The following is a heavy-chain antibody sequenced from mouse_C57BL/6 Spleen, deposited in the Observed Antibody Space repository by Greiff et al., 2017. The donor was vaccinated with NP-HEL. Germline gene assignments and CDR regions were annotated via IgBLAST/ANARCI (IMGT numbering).Heavy chain of an antibody. CDR1: GYTFTSYW. V-gene: IGHV1-52*01. CDR2: IDPSDSET. J-gene: IGHJ4*01. CDR3: ARRGNQGAMDY. D-gene: IGHD2-1*01. Sequence: QVQLQQPGAELVRPGSSVKLSCKASGYTFTSYWMHWVKQRPIQGLEWIGNIDPSDSETHYNQKFKDKATLTVDKSSSTAYMQLSSLTSEDSAVYYCARRGNQGAMDYWGQGTSVTVSS.